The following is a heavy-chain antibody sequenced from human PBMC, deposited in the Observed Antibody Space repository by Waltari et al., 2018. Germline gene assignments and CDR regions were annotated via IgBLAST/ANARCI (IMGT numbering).Heavy chain of an antibody. Sequence: EVQLVESGGGMLRPGGSLRLSCAASGFTFNDYCMMWVRQVPGKGLEWVSGINWSGARTSYADSVMGRFTVSRDNAMNSLYLEMSSLRAEDTALYYCVREVFGSGWRESYFFDYWGQGTVVTVSS. V-gene: IGHV3-20*04. CDR2: INWSGART. J-gene: IGHJ4*02. CDR1: GFTFNDYC. D-gene: IGHD6-19*01. CDR3: VREVFGSGWRESYFFDY.